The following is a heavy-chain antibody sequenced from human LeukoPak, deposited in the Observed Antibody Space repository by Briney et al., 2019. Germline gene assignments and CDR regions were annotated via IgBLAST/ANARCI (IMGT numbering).Heavy chain of an antibody. CDR2: INREGSRT. V-gene: IGHV3-74*01. CDR1: GYTFSNHW. D-gene: IGHD1-26*01. CDR3: VKDSPPRYSGSPPAY. J-gene: IGHJ4*02. Sequence: GGSLRLSCAASGYTFSNHWMHWVRQAPGKGLMWVSRINREGSRTDYADSVKGRFTISRDNAKNSLYLQMNSLRADDTAVYYCVKDSPPRYSGSPPAYWGQGTLVTVSS.